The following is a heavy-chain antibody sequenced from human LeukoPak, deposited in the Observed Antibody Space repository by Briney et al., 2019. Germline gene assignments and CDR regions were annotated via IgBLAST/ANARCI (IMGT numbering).Heavy chain of an antibody. Sequence: PGGSLRLSCAASGFTFSSYSMNWVRQAPGKGLEWVSAVSGSGGSTFYADSVKGRFTISRDNSKNTLYLQMNSLRAEDTAVYYCAKVKQELAVDYWGQGTLVTVSS. V-gene: IGHV3-23*01. J-gene: IGHJ4*02. CDR1: GFTFSSYS. CDR3: AKVKQELAVDY. D-gene: IGHD6-13*01. CDR2: VSGSGGST.